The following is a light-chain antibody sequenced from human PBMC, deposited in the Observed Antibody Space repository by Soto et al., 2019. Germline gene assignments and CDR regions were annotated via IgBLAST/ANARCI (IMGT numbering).Light chain of an antibody. CDR2: EVA. V-gene: IGLV2-14*01. Sequence: QSVLTQPASVSGSPGQSITISCSGSGSDIGTYNFVSWYHHHPGRAPKLIISEVANRPSGVSDRFSGSKSGSLASLTISGLQADDEAVYYCSSYTNTGTLVVFGVGTK. CDR3: SSYTNTGTLVV. CDR1: GSDIGTYNF. J-gene: IGLJ3*02.